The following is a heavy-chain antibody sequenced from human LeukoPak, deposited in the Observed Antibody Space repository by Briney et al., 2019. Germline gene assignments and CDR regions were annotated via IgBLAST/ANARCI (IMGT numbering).Heavy chain of an antibody. D-gene: IGHD6-6*01. CDR2: ISAYNGYT. CDR1: GYTFTSYG. V-gene: IGHV1-18*01. J-gene: IGHJ4*02. Sequence: GASVKVSCKASGYTFTSYGISWVRQAPGQGLEWMGWISAYNGYTNYAQKLQGRVTMTTDTSTSTAYMELRSLRSDDTAVYYCARDHILGLVADWDYWGQGTLVTVSS. CDR3: ARDHILGLVADWDY.